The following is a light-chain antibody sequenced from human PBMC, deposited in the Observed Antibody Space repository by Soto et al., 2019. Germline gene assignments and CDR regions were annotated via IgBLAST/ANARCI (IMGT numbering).Light chain of an antibody. J-gene: IGKJ1*01. CDR1: QSVSSY. CDR3: QQRSNWPPT. V-gene: IGKV3-11*01. CDR2: DAS. Sequence: IVVTRSPDTLTLTTGVSATLSSRASQSVSSYLAWYQQKPGQAPRLLIYDASNRATGIPARFSGSGSGTDFTLTISSLEPEDFAVYYCQQRSNWPPTFGQGTKV.